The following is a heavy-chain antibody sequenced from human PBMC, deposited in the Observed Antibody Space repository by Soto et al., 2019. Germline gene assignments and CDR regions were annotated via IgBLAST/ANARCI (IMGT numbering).Heavy chain of an antibody. CDR3: ARGVGDDYYYYYMDV. J-gene: IGHJ6*03. CDR1: GGTFSSYA. D-gene: IGHD3-10*01. Sequence: ASVKVSCKASGGTFSSYAISWVRQAPGQGLEWMGGIIPIFGTANYAQKFQGRVTITADESTSTAYMELSSLRSEDTAVYYCARGVGDDYYYYYMDVWGKGTTVTVSS. CDR2: IIPIFGTA. V-gene: IGHV1-69*13.